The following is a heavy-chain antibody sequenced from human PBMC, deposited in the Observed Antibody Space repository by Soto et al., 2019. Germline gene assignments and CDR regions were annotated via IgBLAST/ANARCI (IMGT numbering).Heavy chain of an antibody. D-gene: IGHD3-10*01. CDR3: ARGRADSAGSSFGRRMDV. CDR1: GEAVGSGQSY. Sequence: QVQLQESGPGLVKPSETLSLLCFVSGEAVGSGQSYWNWVRQAPGKGLEWIGHISVTGAMKNGASLKSRVTMSVDPSNNQISLTLTSVTAADSATYFCARGRADSAGSSFGRRMDVWGQGTTVTVAS. J-gene: IGHJ6*02. V-gene: IGHV4-61*01. CDR2: ISVTGAM.